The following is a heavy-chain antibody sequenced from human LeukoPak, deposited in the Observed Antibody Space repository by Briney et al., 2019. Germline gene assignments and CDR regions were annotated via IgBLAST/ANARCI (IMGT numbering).Heavy chain of an antibody. CDR1: GYTFTSYA. D-gene: IGHD3-10*01. CDR3: ARTESVGSMVRGVIITVFDP. V-gene: IGHV1-18*01. Sequence: ASVKVSCKASGYTFTSYAMNWVRQAPGQGLEWMGWINPNSGGTNYAQKLQGRVTMTTDTSTSTAYMELRSLRSDDTAVYYCARTESVGSMVRGVIITVFDPWGQGTLVTVSS. J-gene: IGHJ5*02. CDR2: INPNSGGT.